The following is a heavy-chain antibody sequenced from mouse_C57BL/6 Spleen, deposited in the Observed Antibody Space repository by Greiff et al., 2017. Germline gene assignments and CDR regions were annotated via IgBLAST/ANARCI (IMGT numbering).Heavy chain of an antibody. CDR3: ARDGYYPYYAMDY. V-gene: IGHV3-6*01. CDR1: GYSITSGYY. CDR2: ISYDGSN. D-gene: IGHD2-3*01. J-gene: IGHJ4*01. Sequence: VQLQQSGPGLVKPSQSLSLTCSVTGYSITSGYYWNWIRQFPGNKLEWMGYISYDGSNNYNPSLKNRISITRDTSKNQFFLKLNSVTTEDTATYYCARDGYYPYYAMDYWGQGTSVTVSS.